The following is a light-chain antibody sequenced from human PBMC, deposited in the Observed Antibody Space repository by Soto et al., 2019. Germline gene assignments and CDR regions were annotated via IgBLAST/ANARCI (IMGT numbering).Light chain of an antibody. J-gene: IGKJ3*01. Sequence: EIVLTQSPATLSLSPGERATLSCRASQNIDVYLDWFQQKPGQSPRLLIFDASNRATGVPTRFSGSGSGTDFTLTISSLETEDFAVYYCQQRDNWPLTFGPGTKVDIK. CDR1: QNIDVY. CDR3: QQRDNWPLT. V-gene: IGKV3-11*01. CDR2: DAS.